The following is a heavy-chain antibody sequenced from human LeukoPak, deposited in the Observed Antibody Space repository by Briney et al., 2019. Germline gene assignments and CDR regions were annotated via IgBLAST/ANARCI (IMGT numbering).Heavy chain of an antibody. CDR2: IYYGGTT. CDR3: ARHAGGYSYET. CDR1: GGSISSYY. Sequence: SETLSLTCTVSGGSISSYYWSWIRQSPGKGLEWIGYIYYGGTTNYNPSLKSRVTILIDRSKNQFSLRLSSVTAADTAVYYCARHAGGYSYETWGQGTPVTVSS. D-gene: IGHD5-18*01. V-gene: IGHV4-59*01. J-gene: IGHJ4*02.